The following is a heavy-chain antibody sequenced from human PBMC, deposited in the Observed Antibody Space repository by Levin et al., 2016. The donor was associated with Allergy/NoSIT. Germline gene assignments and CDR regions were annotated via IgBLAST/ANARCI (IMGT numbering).Heavy chain of an antibody. CDR2: IYHSGST. D-gene: IGHD3-10*01. CDR1: WYSISSGYY. CDR3: ARSNSGSYPYY. J-gene: IGHJ4*02. V-gene: IGHV4-38-2*01. Sequence: GSLRLSCAVSWYSISSGYYWGWIRQPPGKGLEWIGSIYHSGSTYYNPSLKSRVTISVDTSKNQFSLKLSSVTAADTAMYYCARSNSGSYPYYWGQGTLVTVSS.